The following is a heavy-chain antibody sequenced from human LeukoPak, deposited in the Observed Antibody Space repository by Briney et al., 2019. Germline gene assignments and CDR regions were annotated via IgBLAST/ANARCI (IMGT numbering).Heavy chain of an antibody. J-gene: IGHJ4*02. D-gene: IGHD1-26*01. CDR3: AREGRVKWDLSQINY. V-gene: IGHV4-38-2*02. Sequence: PSETLSLTCTVSGYSITSGYYWGWIRQPPGKGLEWIGSIFHSGSTFYNPSLKSRVTISVDTSKNQFSLKLSSVTAADTAVYFCAREGRVKWDLSQINYWGQGTLLTVSS. CDR2: IFHSGST. CDR1: GYSITSGYY.